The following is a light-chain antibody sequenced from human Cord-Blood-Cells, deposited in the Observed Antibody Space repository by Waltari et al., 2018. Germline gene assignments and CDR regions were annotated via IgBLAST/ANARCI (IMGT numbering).Light chain of an antibody. V-gene: IGKV2-28*01. J-gene: IGKJ1*01. CDR1: QSLLHSNGYNY. CDR3: MQALQTPS. CDR2: LGS. Sequence: DIVMTQSLLSLPVTPGEPASISCRSSQSLLHSNGYNYLDWYLQKPGQSPQLLIYLGSNLASGVPDRFSGSGSGTDFTLKISRVEAEDVGVYYCMQALQTPSFGQGTKVEIK.